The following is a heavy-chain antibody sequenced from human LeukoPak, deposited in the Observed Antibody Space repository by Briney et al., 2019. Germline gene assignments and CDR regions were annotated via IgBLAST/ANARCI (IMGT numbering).Heavy chain of an antibody. CDR2: IKSKTDGGTT. CDR1: GFTFSNAW. CDR3: TRVPVRTVTVIVLPRGHDALDI. Sequence: GGSLRLSCAASGFTFSNAWMSWVRQAPGKGLEWVGRIKSKTDGGTTDYAAPVKGRFTISRDDSKNTLYLQMNSLKTEDTGVYYCTRVPVRTVTVIVLPRGHDALDIWGRGTMVTVSS. D-gene: IGHD3-22*01. J-gene: IGHJ3*02. V-gene: IGHV3-15*01.